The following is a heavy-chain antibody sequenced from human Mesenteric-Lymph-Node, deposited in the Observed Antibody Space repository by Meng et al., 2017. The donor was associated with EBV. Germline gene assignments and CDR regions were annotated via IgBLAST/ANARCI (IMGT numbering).Heavy chain of an antibody. D-gene: IGHD3-16*01. V-gene: IGHV1-24*01. CDR3: ATGGGGAHDY. J-gene: IGHJ4*02. CDR1: ETILTVSL. CDR2: IDPEDGEK. Sequence: QVQMEQSGAEVKKPGASVKVSCKVSETILTVSLMHWVRQAPGKGLEWKAGIDPEDGEKIYAQKFQGRVTMTEDMSTDMAYMELSSLRSEDTAVYYCATGGGGAHDYWGQGTLVTVSS.